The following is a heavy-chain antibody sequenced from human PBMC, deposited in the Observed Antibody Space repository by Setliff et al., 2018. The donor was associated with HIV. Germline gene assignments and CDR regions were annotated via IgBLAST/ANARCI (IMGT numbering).Heavy chain of an antibody. CDR3: VRNYEWALGT. Sequence: PSETLSLTCTVSGGSFTSRSYYWGWIRQPPGKGLEWIGEVCQRGGINYNPFLWSRASIAMDKPRNYFSLEMASMTAADTAVYSCVRNYEWALGTWGQGLLVTVSS. CDR1: GGSFTSRSYY. D-gene: IGHD3-3*01. J-gene: IGHJ5*02. CDR2: VCQRGGI. V-gene: IGHV4-61*05.